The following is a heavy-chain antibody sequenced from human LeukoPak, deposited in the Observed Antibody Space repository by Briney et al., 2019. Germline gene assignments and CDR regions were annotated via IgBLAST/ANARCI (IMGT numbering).Heavy chain of an antibody. CDR3: AKSFYNNLLGEVFDQ. D-gene: IGHD1-1*01. V-gene: IGHV3-33*03. Sequence: GTSLRLSCAASGFAFTSYGIHWLRQAPGKGLDWVAFIAYDGSLQYYGDSVKGRFTISRDNSENTVYLEMNSLRADDTALYFCAKSFYNNLLGEVFDQWGQGTLVTVSS. CDR1: GFAFTSYG. J-gene: IGHJ4*02. CDR2: IAYDGSLQ.